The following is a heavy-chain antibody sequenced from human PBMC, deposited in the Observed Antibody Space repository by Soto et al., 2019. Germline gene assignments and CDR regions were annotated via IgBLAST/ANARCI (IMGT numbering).Heavy chain of an antibody. Sequence: GGSLRLSCAASGFTFSNAWMSWVRQAPGKGLEWVGRIKSKTDGGTTDYAAPVKGRFTISRDDSKNTLYLQMNSLKTEDTAVYYCTTGGIVVPAAYYFDYWGQGTLVTVSS. D-gene: IGHD2-2*01. CDR1: GFTFSNAW. J-gene: IGHJ4*02. CDR2: IKSKTDGGTT. CDR3: TTGGIVVPAAYYFDY. V-gene: IGHV3-15*01.